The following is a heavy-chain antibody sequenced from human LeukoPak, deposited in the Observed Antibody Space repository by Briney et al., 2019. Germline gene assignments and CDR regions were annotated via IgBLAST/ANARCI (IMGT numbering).Heavy chain of an antibody. J-gene: IGHJ4*02. Sequence: GGSLRLSCAASGFTFSGYSMNWVRQAPGKGLEWVSYISRDSSVIYYADSVKGRFTISRDNAKNSLYLQMNSLRAEDTAVFYCARVWAAAEGTTFDYWGQGTLVTVSS. V-gene: IGHV3-48*01. CDR1: GFTFSGYS. CDR3: ARVWAAAEGTTFDY. CDR2: ISRDSSVI. D-gene: IGHD6-13*01.